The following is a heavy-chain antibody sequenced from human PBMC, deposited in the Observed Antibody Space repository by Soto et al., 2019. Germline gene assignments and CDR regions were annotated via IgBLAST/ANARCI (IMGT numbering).Heavy chain of an antibody. CDR2: IIPIFGTA. J-gene: IGHJ6*02. D-gene: IGHD5-18*01. V-gene: IGHV1-69*01. CDR3: ARAREDKDRLWPPKNYYGMDV. CDR1: GGTFSSYA. Sequence: QVQLVQSGAEVKKPGSSVKVSCKASGGTFSSYAISWVRQAPGQGLEWMGGIIPIFGTANYAQKFQGRVTSTADESTSTAYMELSSLRSEDTAVYYCARAREDKDRLWPPKNYYGMDVWGQGTTVTVSS.